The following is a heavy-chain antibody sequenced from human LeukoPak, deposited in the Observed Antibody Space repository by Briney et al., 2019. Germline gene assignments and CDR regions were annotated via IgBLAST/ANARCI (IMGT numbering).Heavy chain of an antibody. Sequence: GASVKVSCKPPGYTFANVSITWGRQGPGQGLELMGWISVYNGNTNYAQNLQGRVTLTTDTSTSTTYMELRSLRSDDTDLYYCARTCSSSSCYMVHWGQGTLVTVSS. J-gene: IGHJ4*02. D-gene: IGHD2-2*02. V-gene: IGHV1-18*01. CDR2: ISVYNGNT. CDR1: GYTFANVS. CDR3: ARTCSSSSCYMVH.